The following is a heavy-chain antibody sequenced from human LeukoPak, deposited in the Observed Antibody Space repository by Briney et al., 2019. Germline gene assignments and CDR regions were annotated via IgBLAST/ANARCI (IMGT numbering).Heavy chain of an antibody. Sequence: SETLSLTCTVSGGSISSYYWSGIRQPAGKGLEWIGRIYTSGSTNYNPSLKSRVTMSVDTSKNQFSLKLSSVTAADTAVYYCARSIAVAGKVNYFDYWGQGTLVTVSS. D-gene: IGHD6-19*01. CDR2: IYTSGST. CDR3: ARSIAVAGKVNYFDY. V-gene: IGHV4-4*07. J-gene: IGHJ4*02. CDR1: GGSISSYY.